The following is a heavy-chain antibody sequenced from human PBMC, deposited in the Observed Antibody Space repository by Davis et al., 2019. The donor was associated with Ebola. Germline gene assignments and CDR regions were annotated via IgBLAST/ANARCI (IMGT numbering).Heavy chain of an antibody. CDR3: ARGVARRITIFGVVPQHYYYGMDV. Sequence: SVKVSCKASGGTFSSYAISWVRQAPGQGLEWMGGIIPILGIANYAQKFQGRVTITADKSTSTAYMELSSLRSADTAVYYCARGVARRITIFGVVPQHYYYGMDVWGQGTTVTVSS. CDR1: GGTFSSYA. CDR2: IIPILGIA. J-gene: IGHJ6*02. D-gene: IGHD3-3*01. V-gene: IGHV1-69*10.